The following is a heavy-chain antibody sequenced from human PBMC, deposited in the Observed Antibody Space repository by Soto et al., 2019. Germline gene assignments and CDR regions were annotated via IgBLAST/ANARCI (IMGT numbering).Heavy chain of an antibody. J-gene: IGHJ4*02. D-gene: IGHD6-13*01. Sequence: ASVKVSCKASGYTFTTYTMHWVRQAPGQGLEWMGWISAYNGNTNYAQKLQGRVTMTTDTSTSTAYMELRSLRSDDTAVYYCARDGFSTNFAYWGQGTLVTVSS. CDR1: GYTFTTYT. V-gene: IGHV1-18*01. CDR2: ISAYNGNT. CDR3: ARDGFSTNFAY.